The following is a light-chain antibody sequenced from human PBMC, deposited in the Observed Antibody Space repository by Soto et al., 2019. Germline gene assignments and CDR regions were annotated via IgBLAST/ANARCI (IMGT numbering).Light chain of an antibody. Sequence: DIQGTQSPSSLSSSGGDRVTITCQASQDISNYLNWYQQKPGKAPKLLIYDASNLETGVPSRFSGSGSGTDFTFTISSLQPEDIATYYCQQYDNLPTITFGQGTR. V-gene: IGKV1-33*01. CDR1: QDISNY. J-gene: IGKJ5*01. CDR2: DAS. CDR3: QQYDNLPTIT.